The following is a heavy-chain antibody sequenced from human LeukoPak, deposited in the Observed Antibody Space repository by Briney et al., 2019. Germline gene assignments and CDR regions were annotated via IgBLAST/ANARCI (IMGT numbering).Heavy chain of an antibody. J-gene: IGHJ4*02. D-gene: IGHD3-10*01. Sequence: PGGSLRLSCATFGFTFDDYGMSWVRQGPGKGLEWVSGINWNGGTTDYADSVKGGFTISRDNAQNYLYLQMNSLRAEDTALYHCARGPKYGSGSYSDYWGQGTLVTVYS. CDR2: INWNGGTT. CDR3: ARGPKYGSGSYSDY. CDR1: GFTFDDYG. V-gene: IGHV3-20*01.